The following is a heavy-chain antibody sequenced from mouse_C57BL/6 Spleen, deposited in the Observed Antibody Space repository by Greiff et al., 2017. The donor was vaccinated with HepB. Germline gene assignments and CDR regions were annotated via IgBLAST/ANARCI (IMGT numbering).Heavy chain of an antibody. V-gene: IGHV5-17*01. CDR1: GFTFSDYG. CDR3: ADRAMDY. J-gene: IGHJ4*01. CDR2: ISSGSSTI. D-gene: IGHD3-2*01. Sequence: EVKLMESGGGLVKPGGSLKLSCAASGFTFSDYGMHWVRQAPEKGLEWVAYISSGSSTIYYADTVKGRLTISRDNAKNTLFLQMTSLRSEDTAMYYCADRAMDYWGQGTSVTVSS.